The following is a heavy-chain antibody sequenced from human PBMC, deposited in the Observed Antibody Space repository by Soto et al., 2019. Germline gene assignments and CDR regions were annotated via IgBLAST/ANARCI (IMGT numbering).Heavy chain of an antibody. V-gene: IGHV4-59*01. J-gene: IGHJ4*02. Sequence: PSETLSLTCSVSGGSINSYYWTWIRQPPGKGLEWIGYIYDSKNINYNPSLKSRVTMSVDTSKNQFALKLSSVTAVDTAVYYCAAGRGGYHYYFDYWGQGTLVTVSS. D-gene: IGHD2-15*01. CDR2: IYDSKNI. CDR1: GGSINSYY. CDR3: AAGRGGYHYYFDY.